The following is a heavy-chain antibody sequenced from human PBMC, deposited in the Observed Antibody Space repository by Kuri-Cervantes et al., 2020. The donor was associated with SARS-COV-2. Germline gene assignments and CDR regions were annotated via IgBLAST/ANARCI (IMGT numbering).Heavy chain of an antibody. CDR2: ISGSGGST. CDR1: GFTFSSYA. J-gene: IGHJ6*03. D-gene: IGHD2-15*01. V-gene: IGHV3-23*01. CDR3: AKVVVAATPREGYYYYMDV. Sequence: GESLKISCAASGFTFSSYAMSWVRQAPGKGLEWVSAISGSGGSTYYADSVKGRFAISRDNSKNTLYLQMNSLRAEDTAVYYCAKVVVAATPREGYYYYMDVWGKGTTVTVSS.